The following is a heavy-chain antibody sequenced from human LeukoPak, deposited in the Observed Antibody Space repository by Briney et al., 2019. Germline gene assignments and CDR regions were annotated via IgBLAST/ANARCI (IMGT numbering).Heavy chain of an antibody. CDR1: GFPFGNYA. J-gene: IGHJ5*01. CDR2: IPWNNDII. V-gene: IGHV3-9*01. D-gene: IGHD5-24*01. CDR3: VRGDWLDF. Sequence: PGRSLRLSCVASGFPFGNYAMHWVRQTPGKGLEWVAGIPWNNDIITYADSVRGRFTVSRDNAKNSVYLQMDSLKPEDTALYHCVRGDWLDFRGQGTLVTVSS.